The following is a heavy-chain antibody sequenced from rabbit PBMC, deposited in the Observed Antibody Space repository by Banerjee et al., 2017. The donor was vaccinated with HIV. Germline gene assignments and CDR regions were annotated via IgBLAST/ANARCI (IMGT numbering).Heavy chain of an antibody. V-gene: IGHV1S40*01. Sequence: QSLEESGGDLVKPGASLTLTCTASGFTLSTTYWMCWVRQAPGKGLEWIACIATVSGITWYASWAKGRSTISKTSSTTVTLQMTSLTAADTATHFCARGTGGGGDGLNLWGPGTLVTVS. CDR1: GFTLSTTYW. J-gene: IGHJ4*01. CDR2: IATVSGIT. CDR3: ARGTGGGGDGLNL. D-gene: IGHD2-1*01.